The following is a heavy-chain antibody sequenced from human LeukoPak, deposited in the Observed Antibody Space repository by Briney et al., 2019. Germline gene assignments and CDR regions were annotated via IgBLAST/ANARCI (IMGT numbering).Heavy chain of an antibody. CDR1: GFTFSNYW. V-gene: IGHV3-7*01. CDR3: ARIGYSSSCFDY. J-gene: IGHJ4*02. CDR2: IKQDGSVK. Sequence: GGSLRLSCAASGFTFSNYWMSWVRQAPGKGLEWVANIKQDGSVKYYMDSVKGRFTISRDNAKNSQYLQMNSLRAEDTAVYYCARIGYSSSCFDYWGQGTLVTVSS. D-gene: IGHD6-13*01.